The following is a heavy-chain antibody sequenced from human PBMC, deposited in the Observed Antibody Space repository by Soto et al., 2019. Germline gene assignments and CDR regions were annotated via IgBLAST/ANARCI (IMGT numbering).Heavy chain of an antibody. CDR2: MNPNSGNK. Sequence: ASVKVSCKASGYTFTSYDINWVRQATGQGLEWMGWMNPNSGNKGYAQKYKGRVTMTRNTAKSTAYMQLGSLRAEDTAVYYCARGGLAGLNWFDPWGQGTLVTVSS. J-gene: IGHJ5*02. CDR1: GYTFTSYD. V-gene: IGHV1-8*01. D-gene: IGHD6-19*01. CDR3: ARGGLAGLNWFDP.